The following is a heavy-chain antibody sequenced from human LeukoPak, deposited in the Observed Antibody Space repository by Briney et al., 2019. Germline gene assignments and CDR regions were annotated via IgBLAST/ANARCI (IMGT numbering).Heavy chain of an antibody. D-gene: IGHD6-6*01. V-gene: IGHV1-69*04. CDR2: IIPILGIA. Sequence: SEKVSCKASGGTFSSYAISWVRQAPGQGLEWMGRIIPILGIANYAQKFQGRVTITADKSTSTAYMELSSLRSEDTAVYYCAREGGSSSSSSRYYYGMDVWGQGTTVTVSS. J-gene: IGHJ6*02. CDR3: AREGGSSSSSSRYYYGMDV. CDR1: GGTFSSYA.